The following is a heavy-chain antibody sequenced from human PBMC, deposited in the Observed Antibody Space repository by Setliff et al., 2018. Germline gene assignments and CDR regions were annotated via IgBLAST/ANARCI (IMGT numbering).Heavy chain of an antibody. CDR1: GGSFSGYY. J-gene: IGHJ6*02. CDR2: INHSGST. V-gene: IGHV4-34*01. D-gene: IGHD2-2*01. Sequence: SETLSLTCAVYGGSFSGYYWSWIRQPPGKGLEWIGEINHSGSTNYNPSLKSRVTISVDTSKNQFSLKLSSVTAAATAVYYCARERGLGYCSSTSCRYYYYGMDVWGQGTTVTVSS. CDR3: ARERGLGYCSSTSCRYYYYGMDV.